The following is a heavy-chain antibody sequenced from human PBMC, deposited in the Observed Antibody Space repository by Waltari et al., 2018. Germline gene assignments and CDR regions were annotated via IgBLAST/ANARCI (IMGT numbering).Heavy chain of an antibody. CDR1: GGSISSSSYY. Sequence: LQLQESGPGLVKPSETLSLTCPVSGGSISSSSYYWGWIRQPPGKGLEWIGSIYYSGSTYYNPSLKSRVTISVDTSKNQFSLKLSSVTAADTAVYYCARGKSGNYPYFDYWGQGTLVTVSS. V-gene: IGHV4-39*07. D-gene: IGHD1-7*01. J-gene: IGHJ4*02. CDR3: ARGKSGNYPYFDY. CDR2: IYYSGST.